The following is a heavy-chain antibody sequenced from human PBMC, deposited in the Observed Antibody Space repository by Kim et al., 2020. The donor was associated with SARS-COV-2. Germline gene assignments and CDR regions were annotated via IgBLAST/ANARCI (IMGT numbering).Heavy chain of an antibody. D-gene: IGHD2-2*01. J-gene: IGHJ4*02. V-gene: IGHV4-38-2*02. CDR2: IYHSGST. Sequence: SETLSLTCTVSGYSISSGYYWGWIRQPPGKGLEWIGSIYHSGSTYYNPSLKSRVTISVDTSKNQFSLKLSSVTDADTAVYYCARSPYCSSTSCYVDCWGQETLVTVSS. CDR1: GYSISSGYY. CDR3: ARSPYCSSTSCYVDC.